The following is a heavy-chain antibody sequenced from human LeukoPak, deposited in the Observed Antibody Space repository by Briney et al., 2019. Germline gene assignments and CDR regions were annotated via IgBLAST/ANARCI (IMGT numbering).Heavy chain of an antibody. D-gene: IGHD1-14*01. Sequence: SETLSLTCTVSDGSISSSNYYWAWIRQPPGKGLEWIANIFYTGNTYYNPSLKSRVTISIDTSKNQFSLRLNSVTATDTAVYYCARLNKPGWFDPWGQGTLVTVSS. CDR2: IFYTGNT. J-gene: IGHJ5*02. CDR3: ARLNKPGWFDP. V-gene: IGHV4-39*01. CDR1: DGSISSSNYY.